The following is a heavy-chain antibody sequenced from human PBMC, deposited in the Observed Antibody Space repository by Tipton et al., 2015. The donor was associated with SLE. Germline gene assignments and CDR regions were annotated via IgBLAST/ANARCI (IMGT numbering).Heavy chain of an antibody. CDR3: ARGPGPIAPGRAFDI. CDR2: INHSGST. V-gene: IGHV4-34*01. D-gene: IGHD6-13*01. Sequence: LRLSCAVYGGSFSGYYWSWIRQPPGKGLEWIGEINHSGSTNYNPSLKSRVTISVDTSKNQFSLKLSSVTAADTAVYYCARGPGPIAPGRAFDIWGQGTMVTASS. CDR1: GGSFSGYY. J-gene: IGHJ3*02.